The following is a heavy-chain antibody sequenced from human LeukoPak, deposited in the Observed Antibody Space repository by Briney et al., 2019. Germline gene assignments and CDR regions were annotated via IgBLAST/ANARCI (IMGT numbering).Heavy chain of an antibody. CDR3: ARDWGSGWPIDY. D-gene: IGHD6-19*01. Sequence: PGGSLRLSCAASGFTFSSYTMNWVRQAPGTGLEWVSSISSRSAYIYYADSVKGRFTISRDNAKNSLYLQMNSLRAEDTAVYYCARDWGSGWPIDYWGQGTLVTVSS. V-gene: IGHV3-21*01. CDR1: GFTFSSYT. CDR2: ISSRSAYI. J-gene: IGHJ4*02.